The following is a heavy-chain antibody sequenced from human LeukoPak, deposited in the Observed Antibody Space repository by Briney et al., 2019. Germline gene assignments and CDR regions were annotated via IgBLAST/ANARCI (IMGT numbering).Heavy chain of an antibody. CDR2: ISAYNGNT. Sequence: GASVKVSCKASGYTFTSYGISWVRQAPGQGLEWMGWISAYNGNTNYAQKLQGRVTMTTDTSASTAYMELRSLRSDDTAVYYCARTGLDSGNDYGDYPQPSDIWGQGTMVTVSS. D-gene: IGHD4-17*01. J-gene: IGHJ3*02. CDR1: GYTFTSYG. CDR3: ARTGLDSGNDYGDYPQPSDI. V-gene: IGHV1-18*01.